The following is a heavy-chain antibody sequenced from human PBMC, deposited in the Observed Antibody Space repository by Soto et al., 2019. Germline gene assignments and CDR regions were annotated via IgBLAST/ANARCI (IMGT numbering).Heavy chain of an antibody. CDR2: IRTSVGDT. J-gene: IGHJ4*02. V-gene: IGHV3-23*01. CDR1: GFTFSSYA. D-gene: IGHD4-17*01. CDR3: AKDPTYDYGYFDS. Sequence: GGSLRLSCAASGFTFSSYAMNWVRQAPGKGLEWVSTIRTSVGDTYYAVSVKGRFTISRDNSKSTVYLHLNSLRAEDTAIYYCAKDPTYDYGYFDSWGQGTLVTVSS.